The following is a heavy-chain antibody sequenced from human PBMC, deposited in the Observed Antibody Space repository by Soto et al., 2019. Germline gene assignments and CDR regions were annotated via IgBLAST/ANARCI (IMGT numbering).Heavy chain of an antibody. D-gene: IGHD1-26*01. J-gene: IGHJ4*02. CDR1: GFTFSSYA. Sequence: PGGSLRLSCAASGFTFSSYAMTWVRQAPGKGLEWVSSIDSRGGGIYYADSVQGRFTISRDNFKYTLDLQMNSLRAEDTAVYFCAKYLLMTRSPFDYWGRGTLVTVSS. CDR2: IDSRGGGI. CDR3: AKYLLMTRSPFDY. V-gene: IGHV3-23*01.